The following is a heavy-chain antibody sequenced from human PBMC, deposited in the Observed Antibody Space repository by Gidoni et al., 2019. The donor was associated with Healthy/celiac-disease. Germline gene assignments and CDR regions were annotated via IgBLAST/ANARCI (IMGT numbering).Heavy chain of an antibody. CDR1: GVSISSSSYY. V-gene: IGHV4-39*01. CDR3: ARSSLRGVNTHDY. CDR2: IYYGGST. J-gene: IGHJ4*02. D-gene: IGHD3-10*01. Sequence: QLQLQQSGPGLVKPSETLSLTCTVSGVSISSSSYYWGWIRQPPGKGLEWIGSIYYGGSTYYNPSVKSRVTITVDTAKNQFSLKLSSVTAADTAVYYCARSSLRGVNTHDYWGQGTLVTVSS.